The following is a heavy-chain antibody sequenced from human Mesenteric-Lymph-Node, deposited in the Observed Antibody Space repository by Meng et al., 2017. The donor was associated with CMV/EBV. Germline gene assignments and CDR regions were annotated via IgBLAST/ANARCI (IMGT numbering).Heavy chain of an antibody. V-gene: IGHV3-7*01. J-gene: IGHJ6*02. Sequence: GGSLRLSCAASGFTSSSYEMNWVRQAPGKGLEWVANIKQDGSERYYVGSVKGRFTISRDNARSSLYLQMNSLRAEDTAVYYCARDGSGFGELRAPPGYYSGMDVWGQGTTVTVSS. CDR1: GFTSSSYE. CDR2: IKQDGSER. CDR3: ARDGSGFGELRAPPGYYSGMDV. D-gene: IGHD3-10*01.